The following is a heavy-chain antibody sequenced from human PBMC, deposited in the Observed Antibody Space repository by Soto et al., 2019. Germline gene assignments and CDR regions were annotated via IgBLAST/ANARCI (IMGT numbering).Heavy chain of an antibody. V-gene: IGHV1-18*04. D-gene: IGHD2-2*01. CDR3: AREVGHMDV. Sequence: ASVKVSCKASGYTFTTYGINWVRQAPGQGLEWMGWASPYNGDTTYAQKVQGRVTMTTDTSTTTAYLELRSLRSDDTAVYYCAREVGHMDVWGQGTTVTVSS. CDR1: GYTFTTYG. CDR2: ASPYNGDT. J-gene: IGHJ6*02.